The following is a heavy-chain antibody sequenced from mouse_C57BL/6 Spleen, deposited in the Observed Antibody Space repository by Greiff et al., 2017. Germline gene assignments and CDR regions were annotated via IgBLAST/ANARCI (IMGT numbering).Heavy chain of an antibody. Sequence: QVQLKESGAELVKPGASVKISCKASGYAFSSYWMNWVKQRPGKGLEWIGQIYPGDGDTNYNGKFKGKATLTADKSSSTAYMQLSSLTSEDSAVYFCARWALTGAFAYWGQGTLVTVSA. CDR2: IYPGDGDT. J-gene: IGHJ3*01. CDR1: GYAFSSYW. D-gene: IGHD4-1*01. V-gene: IGHV1-80*01. CDR3: ARWALTGAFAY.